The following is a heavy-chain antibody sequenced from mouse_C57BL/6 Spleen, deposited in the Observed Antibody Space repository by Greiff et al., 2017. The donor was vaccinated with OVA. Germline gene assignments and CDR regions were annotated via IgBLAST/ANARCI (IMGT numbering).Heavy chain of an antibody. D-gene: IGHD2-2*01. V-gene: IGHV3-8*01. CDR1: GYSITSDY. CDR2: ISYSGST. CDR3: ARGSYGYDAAMDY. J-gene: IGHJ4*01. Sequence: EVKLMESGPGLAKPSQTLSLTCSVTGYSITSDYWNWIRKFPGNKLEYMGYISYSGSTYYNPSLKSRISITRDTSKNQYYLQMKSVTTEDTATYYCARGSYGYDAAMDYWGQGTSVTVSS.